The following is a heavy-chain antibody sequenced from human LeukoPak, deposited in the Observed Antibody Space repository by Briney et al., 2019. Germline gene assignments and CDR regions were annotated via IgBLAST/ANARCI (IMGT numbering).Heavy chain of an antibody. V-gene: IGHV5-51*01. CDR1: GYSFTNYW. CDR3: ARNGGSSISPTWWFDP. CDR2: IYPGDSDT. Sequence: GESLKISCMGSGYSFTNYWIGWVRQMPGKGLEWMGIIYPGDSDTRYSPSFQGQVTISADKSISTAYLQWSSLKASDTAMYYCARNGGSSISPTWWFDPWGQGTLVTVSS. D-gene: IGHD6-6*01. J-gene: IGHJ5*02.